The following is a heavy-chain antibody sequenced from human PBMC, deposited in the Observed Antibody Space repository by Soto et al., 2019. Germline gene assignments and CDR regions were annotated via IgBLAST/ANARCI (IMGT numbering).Heavy chain of an antibody. Sequence: QVQLVQSGAEVRKPGASVKVSCKASGYTFTTYGISWVRQAPGQGLEWMGWISGYDGHTKYAQKVQGRIIXTXXXSXSTVYMDLRSLRSDDTAVYYCARAGDMPYYYYGLDVWGQGTTVTVSS. D-gene: IGHD2-15*01. V-gene: IGHV1-18*01. J-gene: IGHJ6*02. CDR2: ISGYDGHT. CDR3: ARAGDMPYYYYGLDV. CDR1: GYTFTTYG.